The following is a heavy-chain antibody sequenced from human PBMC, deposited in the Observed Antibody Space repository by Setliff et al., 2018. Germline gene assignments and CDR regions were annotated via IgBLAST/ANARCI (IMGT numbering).Heavy chain of an antibody. D-gene: IGHD3-3*01. J-gene: IGHJ4*02. CDR3: ATLSKDLNY. CDR1: GLTLSNNG. Sequence: GGSLRLSCAASGLTLSNNGFHWVRQAPGKGLEWVAIIWHDGTNKYYADSVKGRFDISRDSSKNTLYLQMNSLTAEDTAMYYCATLSKDLNYWGQGTMVTVSS. CDR2: IWHDGTNK. V-gene: IGHV3-33*01.